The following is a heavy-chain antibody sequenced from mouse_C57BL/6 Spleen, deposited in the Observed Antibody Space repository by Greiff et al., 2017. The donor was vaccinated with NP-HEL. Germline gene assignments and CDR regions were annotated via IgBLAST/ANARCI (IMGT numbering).Heavy chain of an antibody. CDR1: GYSFTGYY. Sequence: EVQLQQSGPELVKPGALVKISCKASGYSFTGYYMHWVKQSHGNILDWIGYIYPYNGVSSYNQKFKGKATLTVDKSSSTAYMELRSLTSEDSAVYYWARCFDYDAGYAMDYWGQGTSVTVSS. D-gene: IGHD2-4*01. CDR2: IYPYNGVS. V-gene: IGHV1-31*01. CDR3: ARCFDYDAGYAMDY. J-gene: IGHJ4*01.